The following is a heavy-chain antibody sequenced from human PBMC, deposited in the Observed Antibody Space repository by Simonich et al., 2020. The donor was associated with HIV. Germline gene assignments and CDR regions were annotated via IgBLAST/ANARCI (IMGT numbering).Heavy chain of an antibody. CDR3: AREAYSFDY. J-gene: IGHJ4*02. V-gene: IGHV3-33*01. CDR2: IWYDGSNK. Sequence: QVQLVESGGGVVQPGRSLRLSCAASRFTFSNYGMHWVRQAPGKGLGGVAVIWYDGSNKYYADSVKGRFTISRDNSKNTLYLQMNSLRAEDTAVYYCAREAYSFDYWGQGTLVTVSS. CDR1: RFTFSNYG. D-gene: IGHD1-26*01.